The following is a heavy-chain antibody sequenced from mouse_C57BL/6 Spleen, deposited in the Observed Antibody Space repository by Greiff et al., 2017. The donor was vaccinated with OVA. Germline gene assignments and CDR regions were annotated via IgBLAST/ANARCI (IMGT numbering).Heavy chain of an antibody. CDR1: GYSITSGYY. V-gene: IGHV3-6*01. D-gene: IGHD1-1*01. J-gene: IGHJ1*03. CDR2: ISYDGSN. CDR3: ARVITTAVGGYFDV. Sequence: VQLQQSGPGLVKPSQSLSLTCSVTGYSITSGYYWNWIRQFPGNKLEWMGYISYDGSNNYNPTLKNRISITRDTSKNQFFLKLNSVTTEDTATYYCARVITTAVGGYFDVWGTGTTVTVSS.